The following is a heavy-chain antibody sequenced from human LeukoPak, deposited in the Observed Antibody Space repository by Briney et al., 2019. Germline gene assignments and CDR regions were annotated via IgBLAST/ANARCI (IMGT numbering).Heavy chain of an antibody. CDR3: ARDKACGGDCYSLWV. Sequence: ASVKVSCKASGYTFTSYHIHWVRQAPGQGLEWVGLINPSGGGTSYAQKLQGRVAMTRDTSTSTIYMELSSLSSEDTAIYYCARDKACGGDCYSLWVWGQGTQVTVSS. D-gene: IGHD2-21*02. J-gene: IGHJ4*02. CDR1: GYTFTSYH. V-gene: IGHV1-46*04. CDR2: INPSGGGT.